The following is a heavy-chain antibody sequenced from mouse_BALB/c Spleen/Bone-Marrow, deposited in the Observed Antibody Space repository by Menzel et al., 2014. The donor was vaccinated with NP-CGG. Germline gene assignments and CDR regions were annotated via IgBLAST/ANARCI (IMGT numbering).Heavy chain of an antibody. V-gene: IGHV6-6*02. Sequence: VQVVESGGGLVQPGRSMKLSCVASGFTFSNYWMNWVRQSPEKGLEWVAEIRLKSNNYATHYAESVRGRFTISRDDSKSSVYLQMNNLRAEDTGIYYCTTGFAYWGQGTLVTVSA. CDR1: GFTFSNYW. J-gene: IGHJ3*01. CDR2: IRLKSNNYAT. CDR3: TTGFAY.